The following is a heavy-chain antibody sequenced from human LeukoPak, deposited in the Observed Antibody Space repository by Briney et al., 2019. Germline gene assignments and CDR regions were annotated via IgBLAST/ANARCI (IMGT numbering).Heavy chain of an antibody. CDR1: GFTFSSCA. CDR2: IRGSGGST. V-gene: IGHV3-23*01. Sequence: GGSLRLSCAASGFTFSSCAMSWVRQAPGKGLEWVSAIRGSGGSTYYADSVKGRFTISRDNSKSTLNLQMNSLRAEDTAVYYCAKDTAGLLWFGEPYFDYWGQGTLVTVSS. J-gene: IGHJ4*02. CDR3: AKDTAGLLWFGEPYFDY. D-gene: IGHD3-10*01.